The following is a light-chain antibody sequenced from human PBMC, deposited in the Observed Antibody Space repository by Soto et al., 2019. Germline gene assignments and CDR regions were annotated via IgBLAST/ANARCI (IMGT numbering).Light chain of an antibody. V-gene: IGKV1-39*01. CDR3: QQSYSTLMYS. J-gene: IGKJ2*01. CDR1: QSITTY. Sequence: DIQMTQSPSSLSASVGDRVTITCRARQSITTYLNWYQQKPGKAANLQIYGASNWQSGVPSRFNGSGSGTDFTLTISSLQPEDFATYYCQQSYSTLMYSFGQGTKLEIK. CDR2: GAS.